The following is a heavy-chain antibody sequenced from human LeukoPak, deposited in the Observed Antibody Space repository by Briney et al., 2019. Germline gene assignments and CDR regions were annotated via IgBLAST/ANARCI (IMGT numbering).Heavy chain of an antibody. D-gene: IGHD2-15*01. CDR3: ARGGWSLDY. CDR1: VGSINNYY. J-gene: IGHJ4*02. V-gene: IGHV4-59*01. Sequence: SETLSLTCTVSVGSINNYYWSWIRQPPGRGLEWIGYIYYSGSTNYNPSLKSRATISVDTSKNQFSLKLTSVTAADTAIYYCARGGWSLDYWGQGTLVTVSS. CDR2: IYYSGST.